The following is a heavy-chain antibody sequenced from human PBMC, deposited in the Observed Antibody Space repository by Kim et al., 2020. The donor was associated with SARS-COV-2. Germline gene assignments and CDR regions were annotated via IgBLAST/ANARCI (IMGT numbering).Heavy chain of an antibody. J-gene: IGHJ5*02. D-gene: IGHD6-13*01. CDR2: IYYSGST. Sequence: SETLSLTCTVSGGSISSSSYYWGWIRQPPGKGLEWIGSIYYSGSTYYNPSLKSRVTISVDTSKNQFSLKLSSVTAADTAVYYCARHAAGYGHQLVLGGWFDPWGQGTLVTVSS. V-gene: IGHV4-39*01. CDR3: ARHAAGYGHQLVLGGWFDP. CDR1: GGSISSSSYY.